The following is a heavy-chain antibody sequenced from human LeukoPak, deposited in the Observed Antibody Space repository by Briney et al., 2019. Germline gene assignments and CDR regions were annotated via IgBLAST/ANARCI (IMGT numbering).Heavy chain of an antibody. CDR3: ARDGQQLVPNWFDP. D-gene: IGHD6-13*01. Sequence: SETLSLTCTVSGYSINSGYYWGWIRQPPGKGLEWIGSIYHSGSTYYNPSLKSRVTMSVDTSKNQFSLKLSSVTAADTAVYYCARDGQQLVPNWFDPWGQGTLVTVSS. CDR2: IYHSGST. J-gene: IGHJ5*02. V-gene: IGHV4-38-2*02. CDR1: GYSINSGYY.